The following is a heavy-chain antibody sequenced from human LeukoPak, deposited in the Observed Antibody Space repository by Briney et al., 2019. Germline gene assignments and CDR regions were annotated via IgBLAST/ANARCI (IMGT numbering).Heavy chain of an antibody. V-gene: IGHV3-23*01. D-gene: IGHD3-3*01. CDR1: AFSVSSNY. CDR2: ISGSGGST. CDR3: AKHAQSGYYSHYYYGMDV. Sequence: PGGSLRLSCAASAFSVSSNYMSWVRQAPGKGLEWVSAISGSGGSTYYADSVKGRFTISRDNSKNTLYLQMNSLRAEDTAVYYCAKHAQSGYYSHYYYGMDVWGQGTTVTVSS. J-gene: IGHJ6*02.